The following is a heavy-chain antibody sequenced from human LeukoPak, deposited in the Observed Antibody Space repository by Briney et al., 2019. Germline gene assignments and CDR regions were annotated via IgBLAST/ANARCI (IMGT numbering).Heavy chain of an antibody. D-gene: IGHD4-11*01. CDR1: AFSFSDYW. CDR3: ARLAGVHDYSNYGQFDY. V-gene: IGHV3-7*01. Sequence: GGSLRLTCAASAFSFSDYWMSWVRQAPGKGLEWVANIKQDGSEEYYVDSVKGRFTISRDNAKNSLSLQMISLRAEDTAVYYCARLAGVHDYSNYGQFDYWGQGTLVTVSS. J-gene: IGHJ4*02. CDR2: IKQDGSEE.